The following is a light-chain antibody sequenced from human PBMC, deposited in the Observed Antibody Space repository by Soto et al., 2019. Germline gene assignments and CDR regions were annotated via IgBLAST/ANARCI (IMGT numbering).Light chain of an antibody. V-gene: IGLV2-8*01. CDR3: SSKAGSNNLGVV. CDR2: EVT. Sequence: QSALTQPPSASGSPGQSVAISCTGTSSDVGGYNDVSWYQQHPGKAPKLMIYEVTKRPSGVPDRFSGSKSGTPASLTVSGLQADDESDYYCSSKAGSNNLGVVFGGGTKLTVL. CDR1: SSDVGGYND. J-gene: IGLJ3*02.